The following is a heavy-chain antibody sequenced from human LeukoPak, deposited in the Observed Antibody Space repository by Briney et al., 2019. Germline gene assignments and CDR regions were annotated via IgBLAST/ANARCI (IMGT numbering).Heavy chain of an antibody. CDR2: IYYSGST. CDR1: GGSISSSSYY. CDR3: AKSEVSSGWYGDYYYGMDV. D-gene: IGHD6-19*01. V-gene: IGHV4-39*01. Sequence: PSETLSLTCTVSGGSISSSSYYWGWIRQPPGKGLEWIGSIYYSGSTYYNPSLKSRVTISVDTSKNQFSLKLSSVTAADTAVYYCAKSEVSSGWYGDYYYGMDVWGQGTTVTVSS. J-gene: IGHJ6*02.